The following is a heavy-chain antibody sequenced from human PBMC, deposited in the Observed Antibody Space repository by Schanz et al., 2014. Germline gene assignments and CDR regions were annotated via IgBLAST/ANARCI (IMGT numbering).Heavy chain of an antibody. CDR1: GFSFSDYW. V-gene: IGHV3-7*01. Sequence: VQLVESEGGLVQPGGSLRLSCEGSGFSFSDYWMGWVRQAPGKGLEWVANIKQDGIEKYYVDSVKGRFTISRDNAKNSLYLQMNSLTADDTAVYYCARDKGGYYPFDYWGRGTLVTVSS. J-gene: IGHJ4*02. CDR2: IKQDGIEK. CDR3: ARDKGGYYPFDY. D-gene: IGHD3-3*01.